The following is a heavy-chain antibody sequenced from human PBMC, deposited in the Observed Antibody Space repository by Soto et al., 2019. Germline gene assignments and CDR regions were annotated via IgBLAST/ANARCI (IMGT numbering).Heavy chain of an antibody. V-gene: IGHV3-23*04. J-gene: IGHJ6*02. Sequence: EVQLVESGGGLVQPGGSLRLSCAASGFTFSNYAMSWVRQAPGKGLEWVSAISSSGSSTYYADSVKGRFTISRDNSKNMLHLQMNSLRAEDTAVYYCAKFRGGTYSYGMDVWGQGTTVTVSS. CDR3: AKFRGGTYSYGMDV. D-gene: IGHD3-16*01. CDR2: ISSSGSST. CDR1: GFTFSNYA.